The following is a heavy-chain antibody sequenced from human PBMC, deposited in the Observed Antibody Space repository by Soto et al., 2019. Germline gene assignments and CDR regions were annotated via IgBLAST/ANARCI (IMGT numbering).Heavy chain of an antibody. CDR2: INPSGGST. Sequence: ASVKVSCKASGYTFTSYYMHWVRQAPGQGLEWMGIINPSGGSTSYAQKFQGRVTMTEDTSTDTAYMELSSLRSEDTAVYYCATREKAVTRDYYYYMDVWGKGTTVTVSS. D-gene: IGHD4-4*01. CDR3: ATREKAVTRDYYYYMDV. V-gene: IGHV1-46*01. J-gene: IGHJ6*03. CDR1: GYTFTSYY.